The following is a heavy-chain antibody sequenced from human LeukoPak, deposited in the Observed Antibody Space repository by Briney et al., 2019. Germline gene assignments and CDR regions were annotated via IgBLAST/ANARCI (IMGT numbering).Heavy chain of an antibody. CDR2: ISAYNGNT. V-gene: IGHV1-18*01. D-gene: IGHD5-12*01. Sequence: ASVKVSCKASGYTFTSYGITWVRQAPGQGLEWMGWISAYNGNTNDAQKLQGRVTMTTDTSTSTAYIELRSLRSDHTAVYYCARRTRGYPDYWGQGTLVTVSS. J-gene: IGHJ4*02. CDR3: ARRTRGYPDY. CDR1: GYTFTSYG.